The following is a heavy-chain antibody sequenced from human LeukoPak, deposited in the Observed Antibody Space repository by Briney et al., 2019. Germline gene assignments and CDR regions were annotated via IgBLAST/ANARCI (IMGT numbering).Heavy chain of an antibody. Sequence: GASVKVSCKASGYTFTIYGISWVRQAPGQGLEWMGWISAYNGNTNYAQKLQGRVTMTTDTSTSTAYMGLRSLRSDDTAVYYCARTPVVKLFPTDFDIWGQGTMVTVSS. CDR3: ARTPVVKLFPTDFDI. V-gene: IGHV1-18*01. CDR1: GYTFTIYG. CDR2: ISAYNGNT. J-gene: IGHJ3*02. D-gene: IGHD4-23*01.